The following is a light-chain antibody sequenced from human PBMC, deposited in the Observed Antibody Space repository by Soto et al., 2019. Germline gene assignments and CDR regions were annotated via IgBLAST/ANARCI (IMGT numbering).Light chain of an antibody. CDR2: GNS. CDR1: SSNIGAGYD. V-gene: IGLV1-40*01. Sequence: QSVLTQPPSVSGAPGQRVTISCTGSSSNIGAGYDVHWYQQLPGTAPKLLIYGNSNRPSGVPDRFSGSKSGTSASLAITGLLAEDVADYYYESYDSSLSGYVFGTGTKLTVL. J-gene: IGLJ1*01. CDR3: ESYDSSLSGYV.